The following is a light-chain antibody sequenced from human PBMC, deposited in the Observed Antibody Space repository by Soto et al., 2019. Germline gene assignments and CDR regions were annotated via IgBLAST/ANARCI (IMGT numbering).Light chain of an antibody. CDR2: GNT. CDR1: RSDVGEEND. CDR3: QSYYTNLSTVV. J-gene: IGLJ2*01. V-gene: IGLV1-40*01. Sequence: QSVLTQPPSVSGAPGQRVTISCTGTRSDVGEENDVHWYQQHPGTAPKLLIDGNTNRPAGIPDRFSGSKSATSASLAITGIQDADEAADYCQSYYTNLSTVVFGGGTQLTVL.